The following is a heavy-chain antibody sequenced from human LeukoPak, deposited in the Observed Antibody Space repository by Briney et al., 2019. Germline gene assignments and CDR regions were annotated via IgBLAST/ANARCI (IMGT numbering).Heavy chain of an antibody. V-gene: IGHV4-61*02. CDR1: GGSISSGSYC. CDR3: VYGDYGSAPDY. J-gene: IGHJ4*02. D-gene: IGHD4-17*01. CDR2: IYTSGST. Sequence: PSETLSLTCTVSGGSISSGSYCWSWIRKPAGKGLAWIGRIYTSGSTNYNPSLKSRVTISVDTSKNQFSLKLSSVTAADTAVYYCVYGDYGSAPDYWGQGTLVTVSS.